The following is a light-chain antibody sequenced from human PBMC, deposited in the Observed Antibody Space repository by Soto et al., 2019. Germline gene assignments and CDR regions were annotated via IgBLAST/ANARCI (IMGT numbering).Light chain of an antibody. Sequence: EIVMTQSPATLSVSPGERVTLSCRASQSAISNLAWYQQKPGQTPRLLIYDASTRATDIPARFSGSGSGTDFTLTISSLEPEDFAVYYCQQYGNSPITFGQGTRLEIK. CDR3: QQYGNSPIT. CDR2: DAS. V-gene: IGKV3-15*01. J-gene: IGKJ5*01. CDR1: QSAISN.